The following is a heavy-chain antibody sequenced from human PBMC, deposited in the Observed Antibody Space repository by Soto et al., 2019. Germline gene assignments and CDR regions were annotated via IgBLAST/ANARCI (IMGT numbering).Heavy chain of an antibody. D-gene: IGHD3-22*01. Sequence: PSETLSLTCTVSGGPISPYYWSWIRQPAGKGLEWIGRIYYTGSTNYNPPLKSRVSMSLDTATNQIALKVNFVTAADTAVYYCAREGGYFDSSGSGVYHYYGVTSGAEGPRSPSP. CDR1: GGPISPYY. V-gene: IGHV4-4*07. J-gene: IGHJ6*02. CDR2: IYYTGST. CDR3: AREGGYFDSSGSGVYHYYGVTS.